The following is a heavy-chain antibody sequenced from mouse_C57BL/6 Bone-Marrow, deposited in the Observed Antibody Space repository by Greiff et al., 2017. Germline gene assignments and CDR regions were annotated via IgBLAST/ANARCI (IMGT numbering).Heavy chain of an antibody. Sequence: QVQLQQPGAELVKPGASVKMSCKASGYTFTSYWITWVKQRPGQGLEWIGDIYPGRGSTNYNEKFKSKATLTVDTSSSTAYMQLSSLTSEDSAVYYCARSHYYGSPYYAMDYWGQGTSVTVSS. V-gene: IGHV1-55*01. J-gene: IGHJ4*01. D-gene: IGHD1-1*01. CDR3: ARSHYYGSPYYAMDY. CDR1: GYTFTSYW. CDR2: IYPGRGST.